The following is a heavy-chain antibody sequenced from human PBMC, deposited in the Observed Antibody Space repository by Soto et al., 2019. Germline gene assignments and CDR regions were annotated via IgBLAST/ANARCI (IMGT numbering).Heavy chain of an antibody. CDR3: ARIAVAGTRFDY. J-gene: IGHJ4*02. CDR1: GGSISSRSYY. Sequence: SETLSLTCIVSGGSISSRSYYWGWIRQPPGKGLEWIGSIYHSGSTYYSPSLESRVTISVDKSKNQFSLKLSSVTAADTAVYYCARIAVAGTRFDYWGQGTLVTVSS. V-gene: IGHV4-39*07. D-gene: IGHD6-19*01. CDR2: IYHSGST.